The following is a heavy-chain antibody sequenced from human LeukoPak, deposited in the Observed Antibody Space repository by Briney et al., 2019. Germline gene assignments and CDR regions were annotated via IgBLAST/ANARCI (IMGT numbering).Heavy chain of an antibody. CDR3: ARDVTYWYSDL. CDR2: IYYSGST. J-gene: IGHJ2*01. CDR1: GGSISSYY. V-gene: IGHV4-59*01. Sequence: PSETLSLTCTVSGGSISSYYWSWIRQPPGKGLEWIGYIYYSGSTNYSPSLKSRVTISVDTSKNQFSLKLTSVTAADTAVYYCARDVTYWYSDLWGRGTLVTVSS.